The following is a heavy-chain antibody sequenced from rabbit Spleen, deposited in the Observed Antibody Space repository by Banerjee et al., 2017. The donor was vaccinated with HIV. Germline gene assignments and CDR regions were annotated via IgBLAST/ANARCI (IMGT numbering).Heavy chain of an antibody. CDR1: GFDVSSYG. D-gene: IGHD4-1*01. CDR2: IYAGSSDST. Sequence: QEQLVESGGGLVQPGGSLKLSCKASGFDVSSYGVSWVRQAPGTGLEWIACIYAGSSDSTYSATWAKGRFTISKTSSTTVTLQMTSLTAADTATYFCARDLDGVIGWNFGWWGPGTLVTVS. V-gene: IGHV1S45*01. CDR3: ARDLDGVIGWNFGW. J-gene: IGHJ6*01.